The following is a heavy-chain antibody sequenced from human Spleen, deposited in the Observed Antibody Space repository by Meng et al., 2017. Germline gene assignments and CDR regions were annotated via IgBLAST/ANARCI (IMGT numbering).Heavy chain of an antibody. Sequence: SETLSLTCTVSGGSFSSTNFYWGWIRQSPGKGLEWIGSIYYSGTTSYNPSLKSRVTISVDTSKNQFSLKLSSVTAADTAVYYCARDLITQEYVGAFDIWGQGTMVTVSS. CDR3: ARDLITQEYVGAFDI. V-gene: IGHV4-39*07. CDR1: GGSFSSTNFY. D-gene: IGHD3-16*01. J-gene: IGHJ3*02. CDR2: IYYSGTT.